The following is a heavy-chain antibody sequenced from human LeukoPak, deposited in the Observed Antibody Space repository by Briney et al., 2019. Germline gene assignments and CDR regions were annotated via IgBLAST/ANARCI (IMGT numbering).Heavy chain of an antibody. CDR3: ARHIHQGYYFDY. V-gene: IGHV1-69*13. Sequence: GASVKVSCKASGGTFSSYAISWVRQAPGQGLEWMGGIIPIFGTANYAQKFQGRVTITADESTSTAYMELSSLRSEDTAVYYCARHIHQGYYFDYWGQGTLVAVSS. CDR2: IIPIFGTA. J-gene: IGHJ4*02. CDR1: GGTFSSYA. D-gene: IGHD2-2*01.